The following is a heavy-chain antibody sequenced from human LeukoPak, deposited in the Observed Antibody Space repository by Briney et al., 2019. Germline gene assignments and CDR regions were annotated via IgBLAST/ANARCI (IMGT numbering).Heavy chain of an antibody. V-gene: IGHV4-34*01. CDR2: INHRGST. CDR1: GGSFSGYY. Sequence: SETLSLNCAVYGGSFSGYYWSWIRQPPGKGLEWIGEINHRGSTNYNPSLKRGVTISVDTSKNQFSLQLPSVTAADTAVYYCARGVRYYDSSGYHVGAFDIWGQGTMVTVSS. J-gene: IGHJ3*02. D-gene: IGHD3-22*01. CDR3: ARGVRYYDSSGYHVGAFDI.